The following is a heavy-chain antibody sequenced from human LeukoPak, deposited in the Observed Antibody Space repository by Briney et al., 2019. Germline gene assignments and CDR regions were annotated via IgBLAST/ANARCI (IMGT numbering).Heavy chain of an antibody. CDR3: TRVSLVAASVFFDY. V-gene: IGHV3-49*04. Sequence: PGGSLRLSCTASGFTFGDYAMSWVRQAPGKGLEWVSFIRSKAYGGTTEYAASVKGRFTISRGDSKSIAYLQMNSLKTEDTAVYYCTRVSLVAASVFFDYWGQGTLVTVSS. CDR2: IRSKAYGGTT. J-gene: IGHJ4*02. D-gene: IGHD2-15*01. CDR1: GFTFGDYA.